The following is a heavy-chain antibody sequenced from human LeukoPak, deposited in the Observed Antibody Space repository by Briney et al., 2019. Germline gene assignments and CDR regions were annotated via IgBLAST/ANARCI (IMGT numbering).Heavy chain of an antibody. D-gene: IGHD1-7*01. J-gene: IGHJ4*02. Sequence: SETLSLTCAVYGGSFSGYYWSWIRQPPGEGLEWIGEINHSGSTNYNPSLKSRVTISVDTSKNQFSLKLSSVTAADTAVYYCARRAWWNYGLFDYWGQGTLVTVSS. V-gene: IGHV4-34*01. CDR2: INHSGST. CDR3: ARRAWWNYGLFDY. CDR1: GGSFSGYY.